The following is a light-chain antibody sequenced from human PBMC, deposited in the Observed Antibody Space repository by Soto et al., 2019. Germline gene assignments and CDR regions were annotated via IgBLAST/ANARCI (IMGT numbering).Light chain of an antibody. J-gene: IGKJ1*01. CDR1: QYISSW. V-gene: IGKV1-5*03. CDR3: QQYNSQRT. Sequence: DIQMTQSPSTLSASVGDRVTITCRASQYISSWLAWYQQKPGKAPKLLIYKACSLESGVPSRFSGSGSGTEFTLTISSLQPDDFATYDYQQYNSQRTFGQGTKVEIK. CDR2: KAC.